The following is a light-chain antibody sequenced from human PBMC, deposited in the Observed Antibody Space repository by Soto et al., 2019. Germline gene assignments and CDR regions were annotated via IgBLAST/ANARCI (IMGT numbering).Light chain of an antibody. Sequence: SPLSPPSSVRGSPGQSITISCTTTVGDAGNCHFVFWFQHHPGKAPKLLIYDSTSRPSGVSHRFSGSKSGNTASLTISGLQADAEADYYCLAHAPTYTFGFGTRTKVTVL. CDR1: VGDAGNCHF. CDR2: DST. CDR3: LAHAPTYTFG. V-gene: IGLV2-14*01. J-gene: IGLJ1*01.